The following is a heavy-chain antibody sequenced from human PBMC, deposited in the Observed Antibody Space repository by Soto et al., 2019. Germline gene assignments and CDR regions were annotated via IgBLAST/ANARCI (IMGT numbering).Heavy chain of an antibody. V-gene: IGHV3-48*02. CDR2: INAPSTST. Sequence: EVHLVESGGGLVQPGGSLRLSCAASGFIFSDYGRTWVRQAPGKGLEWVSHINAPSTSTLYADSVRGRFTISRDNAKNSVYLQMSSLSDEETAVYYCTRDPEGDLDFDYWGQGTLVTVSS. CDR1: GFIFSDYG. D-gene: IGHD2-21*02. J-gene: IGHJ4*02. CDR3: TRDPEGDLDFDY.